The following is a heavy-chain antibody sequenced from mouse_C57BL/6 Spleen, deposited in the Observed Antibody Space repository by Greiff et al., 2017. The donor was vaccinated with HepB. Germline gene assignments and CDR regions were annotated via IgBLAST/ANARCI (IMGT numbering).Heavy chain of an antibody. D-gene: IGHD1-1*01. CDR3: ANVGTTAVATENYFDY. V-gene: IGHV1-81*01. J-gene: IGHJ2*01. CDR1: GYTFTSYG. Sequence: QVQLKESGAELARPGASVKLSCKASGYTFTSYGISWVKQRTGQGLEWIGEIYPRSGNTYYNEKFKGKATLTADKSSSTAYMELRSLTSEDSAVYFCANVGTTAVATENYFDYWGQGTTLTVSS. CDR2: IYPRSGNT.